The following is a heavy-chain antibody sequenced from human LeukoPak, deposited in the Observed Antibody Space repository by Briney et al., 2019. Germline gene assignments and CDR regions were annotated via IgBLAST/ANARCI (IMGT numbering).Heavy chain of an antibody. CDR3: AKGDNYYDSSGYYYVRALFDY. CDR1: AFTFSSYG. V-gene: IGHV3-30*18. J-gene: IGHJ4*02. D-gene: IGHD3-22*01. Sequence: PGGSLRLSCAASAFTFSSYGMHWVRQAPGKGLEWVAGTSYNGNNKYYADSVKGRFSISRDNSKNTLYLQMNSLRAEDTAVYYCAKGDNYYDSSGYYYVRALFDYWGQGTLVTVSS. CDR2: TSYNGNNK.